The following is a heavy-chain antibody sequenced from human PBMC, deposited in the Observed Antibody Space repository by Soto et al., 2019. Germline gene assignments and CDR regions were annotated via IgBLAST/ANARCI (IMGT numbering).Heavy chain of an antibody. CDR3: AKDEVLVEVVARDYYGLDG. J-gene: IGHJ6*02. CDR2: ILYAGNKK. Sequence: QVQLVESGGGVVQPGRSLRLSCAASGFTFSSYGMHWVRQAPGKGLEWVAVILYAGNKKYYADSVKGRFTISRDNSKTTLYLQMDSLRGEDTAVYYCAKDEVLVEVVARDYYGLDGWGQGTTVTVSS. D-gene: IGHD2-15*01. V-gene: IGHV3-30*18. CDR1: GFTFSSYG.